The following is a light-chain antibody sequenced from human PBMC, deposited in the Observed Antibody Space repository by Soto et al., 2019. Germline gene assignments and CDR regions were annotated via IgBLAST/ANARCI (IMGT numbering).Light chain of an antibody. CDR3: QSYDNSLTFV. Sequence: QSVLTQPPSVSGAPGQSSTISCTGSSSNIGANYDVHWYQQIPGTAPKLLIYGHNNRASGVPDRFSVSKSGTSASLAISGLQAEDEADYYCQSYDNSLTFVFGTGTKVTVL. CDR2: GHN. V-gene: IGLV1-40*01. CDR1: SSNIGANYD. J-gene: IGLJ1*01.